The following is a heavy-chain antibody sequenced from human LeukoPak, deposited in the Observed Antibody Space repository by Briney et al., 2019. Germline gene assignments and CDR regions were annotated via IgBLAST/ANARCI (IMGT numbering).Heavy chain of an antibody. CDR2: ISGSGNNT. CDR3: ARDLLRSFDY. Sequence: GGSLRLSCVASGFTFSSSALSWVRQAPGKGLGWVSGISGSGNNTYYADTVKGRFTITRDNSKNTLYLQMNSLRAEDTAVYYCARDLLRSFDYWGQGTLVTVSS. D-gene: IGHD4-17*01. V-gene: IGHV3-23*01. J-gene: IGHJ4*02. CDR1: GFTFSSSA.